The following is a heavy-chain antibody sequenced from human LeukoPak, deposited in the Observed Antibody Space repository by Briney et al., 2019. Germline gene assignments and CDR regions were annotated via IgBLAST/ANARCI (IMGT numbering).Heavy chain of an antibody. CDR3: TREGSTDAFDI. Sequence: ASVKVSCKASAYNFANYHIHWVRQAPGQGLEWMGYINLNTGGTKYAQNFQGRATMTRDTSITTAYMELSWLRSDDSALYYCTREGSTDAFDIWGQGTMVTVSS. CDR1: AYNFANYH. V-gene: IGHV1-2*02. CDR2: INLNTGGT. J-gene: IGHJ3*02.